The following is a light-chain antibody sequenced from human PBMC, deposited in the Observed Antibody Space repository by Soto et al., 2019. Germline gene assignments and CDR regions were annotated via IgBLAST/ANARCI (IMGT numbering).Light chain of an antibody. CDR2: KAS. J-gene: IGKJ1*01. CDR1: QSISVW. V-gene: IGKV1-5*03. Sequence: TQSPSTLSASVGDRVTITCRASQSISVWLAWYQQKAGKAPNLLIYKASRLESGVPSRFSGSGSETEFTLTISGLQPGDSATYYCQQSYSTPRTFGQGTKVDIK. CDR3: QQSYSTPRT.